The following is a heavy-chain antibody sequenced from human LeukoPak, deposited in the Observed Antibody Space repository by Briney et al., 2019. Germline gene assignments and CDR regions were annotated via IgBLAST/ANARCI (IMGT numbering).Heavy chain of an antibody. Sequence: PGGSLRLSCAASGFTFSSYSMNWVRQAPGKGLEWVSPTSTSSIYIYYADSVKGRFTISRGNAKNSLYLQMNSLRAEDTAVYYCARSRFNYYGSGSDMDVWGKGTTVTIPS. CDR2: TSTSSIYI. D-gene: IGHD3-10*01. V-gene: IGHV3-21*01. CDR3: ARSRFNYYGSGSDMDV. CDR1: GFTFSSYS. J-gene: IGHJ6*03.